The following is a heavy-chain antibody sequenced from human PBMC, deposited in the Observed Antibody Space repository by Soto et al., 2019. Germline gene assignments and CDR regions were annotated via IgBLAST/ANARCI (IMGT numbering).Heavy chain of an antibody. D-gene: IGHD3-16*02. CDR3: ARHGSTFGGVIGEFDY. CDR1: GGSISSYY. J-gene: IGHJ4*02. Sequence: SETLSLTCTVSGGSISSYYWSWIRQPPGKGLEWIGYIYYSGSTNYNPSLKSRVTISVDTSKNQFSLKLSSVTAADTAVYYCARHGSTFGGVIGEFDYWGQGTLVTVSS. V-gene: IGHV4-59*08. CDR2: IYYSGST.